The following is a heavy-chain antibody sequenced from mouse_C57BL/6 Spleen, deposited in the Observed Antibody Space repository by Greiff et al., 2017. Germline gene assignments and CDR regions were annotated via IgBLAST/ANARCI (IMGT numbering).Heavy chain of an antibody. D-gene: IGHD1-1*01. Sequence: QVQLKQSGAELVRPGTSVKVSCKASGYAFTNYLIDWVKQRPGQGLEWIGVINPGSGGTNYNEKFKGKATLTAGKSSSTAYMQLSSLTAEDSAVWVCARERSYDSVYGGWGQGTTLTVAS. CDR3: ARERSYDSVYGG. J-gene: IGHJ2*01. CDR2: INPGSGGT. V-gene: IGHV1-54*01. CDR1: GYAFTNYL.